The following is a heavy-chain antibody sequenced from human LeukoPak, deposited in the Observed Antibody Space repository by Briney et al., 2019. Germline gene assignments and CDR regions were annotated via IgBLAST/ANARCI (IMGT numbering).Heavy chain of an antibody. Sequence: PSETLSLTCTVSGGSISSGGYYWSWIRQHPGKGLEWIGYIYHSGSTYYNPSLKSRVTISVDTSKNQFSLKLSSVTAADTAVYYCARDRGYSYGPFDYWGQGTLVTVSS. CDR1: GGSISSGGYY. V-gene: IGHV4-31*03. CDR2: IYHSGST. CDR3: ARDRGYSYGPFDY. D-gene: IGHD5-18*01. J-gene: IGHJ4*02.